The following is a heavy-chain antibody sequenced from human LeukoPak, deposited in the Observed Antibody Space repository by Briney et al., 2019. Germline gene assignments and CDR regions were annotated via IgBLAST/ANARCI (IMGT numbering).Heavy chain of an antibody. D-gene: IGHD1-26*01. Sequence: GGSLTLSCAASGFTFSSYSMNWVRQAPGKGLEWVSSISSSSSYIYYADSVKGRFTISRDNAKNSLYLQMNSLRAEETAVYYCARGPQRSGSYDDYWGQGTLVTVSS. CDR2: ISSSSSYI. CDR3: ARGPQRSGSYDDY. J-gene: IGHJ4*02. V-gene: IGHV3-21*01. CDR1: GFTFSSYS.